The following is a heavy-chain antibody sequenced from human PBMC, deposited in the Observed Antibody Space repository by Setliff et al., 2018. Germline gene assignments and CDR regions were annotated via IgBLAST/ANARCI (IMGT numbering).Heavy chain of an antibody. V-gene: IGHV4-59*02. CDR1: GASVRSHY. CDR2: IFYSGDT. CDR3: ARDRTYYGSGTYTRWFDY. D-gene: IGHD3-10*01. J-gene: IGHJ4*02. Sequence: PSETLSLTCTVSGASVRSHYWSWIRQPPGKGLEWIGFIFYSGDTKSNSSLKSRVTMSVDTSKNQFSLKLSSVTAADTAVYYCARDRTYYGSGTYTRWFDYWGQGTLVTVSS.